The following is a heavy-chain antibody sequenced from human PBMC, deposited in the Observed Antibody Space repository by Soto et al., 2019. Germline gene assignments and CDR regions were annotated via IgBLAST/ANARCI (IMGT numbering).Heavy chain of an antibody. Sequence: QVQLVESGGGVVQPGRSLRLSCAASGFTFSSYAMHWVRQAPGKGLEWVAVISYAVSKKYYADSVKGRFTISRDNSKNTLYLQMNSLRAEDTAVYYCARDHITIFGVVSKQYGMDVWGQGTTVTVSS. V-gene: IGHV3-30-3*01. CDR1: GFTFSSYA. J-gene: IGHJ6*02. CDR2: ISYAVSKK. CDR3: ARDHITIFGVVSKQYGMDV. D-gene: IGHD3-3*01.